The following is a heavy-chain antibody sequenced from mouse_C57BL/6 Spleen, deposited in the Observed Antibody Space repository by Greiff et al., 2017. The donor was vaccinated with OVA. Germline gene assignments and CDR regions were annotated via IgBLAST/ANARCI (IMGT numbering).Heavy chain of an antibody. CDR1: GFSLTSYG. J-gene: IGHJ1*03. D-gene: IGHD1-2*01. V-gene: IGHV2-2*01. CDR2: IWSGGST. Sequence: VKLMESGPGLVQPSQSLSITCTVSGFSLTSYGVHWVRQSPGKGLEWLGVIWSGGSTDYNAAFISRLSISKDNSKSQVFFKMNSLQADDTAIYYCARSDGTTAYWYFDVWGTGTTVTVSS. CDR3: ARSDGTTAYWYFDV.